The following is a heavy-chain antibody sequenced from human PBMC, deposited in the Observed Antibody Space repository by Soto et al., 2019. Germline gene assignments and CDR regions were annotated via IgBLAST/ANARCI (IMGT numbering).Heavy chain of an antibody. CDR3: ARDFIVVVPAAFRYYYYGMDV. D-gene: IGHD2-2*01. CDR1: GYTFTSYG. CDR2: ISAYNGNT. Sequence: ASVKVSCKASGYTFTSYGISWVRQAPGQGLEWMGWISAYNGNTNYAQKLQGRVTMTTDTSTSTAYMELRSLRSDDTAVYYCARDFIVVVPAAFRYYYYGMDVWGQGTTVTVSS. J-gene: IGHJ6*02. V-gene: IGHV1-18*01.